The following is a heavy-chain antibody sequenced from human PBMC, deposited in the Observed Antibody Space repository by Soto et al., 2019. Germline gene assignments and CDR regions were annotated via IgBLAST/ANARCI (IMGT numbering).Heavy chain of an antibody. CDR2: IYYSGST. J-gene: IGHJ5*02. CDR3: ARDGGEYSSSYVWFDP. CDR1: GGSISSGGYY. V-gene: IGHV4-31*03. Sequence: SETLSLTCTVSGGSISSGGYYWSWIRQHPGKGLEWIGYIYYSGSTYYNPSLKSRVTISVDTSKNQFSLKLSSVTAADTAVYYCARDGGEYSSSYVWFDPWGQGTLVTVSS. D-gene: IGHD6-6*01.